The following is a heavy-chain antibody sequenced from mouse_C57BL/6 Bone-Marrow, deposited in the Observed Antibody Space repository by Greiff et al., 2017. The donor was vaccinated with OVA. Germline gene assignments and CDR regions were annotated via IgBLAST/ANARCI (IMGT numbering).Heavy chain of an antibody. CDR3: SRNTYYDYDEWYFDV. CDR2: IWSGGST. Sequence: QVQLKESGPGLVQPSQSLSITCTVSGFSLTSYGVHWVRQSPGKGLEWLGVIWSGGSTDYNAAFISRLSISKDNSKSQVFFKMNSLQAYDTAIYYCSRNTYYDYDEWYFDVWGTGTTVTVSS. D-gene: IGHD2-4*01. V-gene: IGHV2-2*01. J-gene: IGHJ1*03. CDR1: GFSLTSYG.